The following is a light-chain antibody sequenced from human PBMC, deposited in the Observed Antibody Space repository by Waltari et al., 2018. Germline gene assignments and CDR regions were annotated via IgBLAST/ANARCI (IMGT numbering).Light chain of an antibody. CDR1: QSISSW. CDR2: KAS. V-gene: IGKV1-5*03. J-gene: IGKJ1*01. CDR3: QQYNTYLRT. Sequence: DIQMTQSPSTLSASVGDRVTITCRASQSISSWLAWYQQKPGTAPKLLIYKASSLQSWVPSRFSGSGSGTEFTLTISSLQPEDFSTYYCQQYNTYLRTFGQGTKVEIK.